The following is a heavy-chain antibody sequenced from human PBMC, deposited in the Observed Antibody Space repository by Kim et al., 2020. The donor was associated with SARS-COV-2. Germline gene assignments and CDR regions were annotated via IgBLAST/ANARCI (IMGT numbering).Heavy chain of an antibody. CDR1: GGSFSGYY. Sequence: SETLSLTCAVYGGSFSGYYWSWIRQPPGKGLEWIGEINHSGSTNYNPSLKSRVTISVDTSKNQFSLKLSSVTAADTAVYYCARGRGVTTPVGYYYYYGMDVWGQGTTVTVSS. V-gene: IGHV4-34*01. D-gene: IGHD4-17*01. CDR3: ARGRGVTTPVGYYYYYGMDV. J-gene: IGHJ6*02. CDR2: INHSGST.